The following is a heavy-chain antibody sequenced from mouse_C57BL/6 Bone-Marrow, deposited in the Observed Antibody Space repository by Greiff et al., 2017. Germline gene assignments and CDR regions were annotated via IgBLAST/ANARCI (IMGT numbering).Heavy chain of an antibody. CDR1: GYTFTSYT. CDR3: ASYGKEDY. V-gene: IGHV1-4*01. D-gene: IGHD1-1*01. Sequence: VQLQQSGAELARPGASVKMSCKASGYTFTSYTMHWVKQRPGQGLEWIGYINPSSGYTKYNQKFKDKATLTADKSSSTAYMQLRSLTSEDSAVYYCASYGKEDYWGQGTTLTVSS. J-gene: IGHJ2*01. CDR2: INPSSGYT.